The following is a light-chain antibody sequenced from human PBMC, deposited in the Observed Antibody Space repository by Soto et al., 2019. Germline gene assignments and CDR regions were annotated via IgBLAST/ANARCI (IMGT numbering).Light chain of an antibody. CDR2: HAS. J-gene: IGKJ4*01. CDR1: QGIAKY. CDR3: QQSDNLPLT. V-gene: IGKV1-33*01. Sequence: DNQMTQSPSSMSASIGDRVTITCQASQGIAKYLHWYQQKPGKAPKLLIYHASNLQTGVPSRFSGSGSGTHFTLIISSLQPDDIATYFCQQSDNLPLTFGGGTKVEIK.